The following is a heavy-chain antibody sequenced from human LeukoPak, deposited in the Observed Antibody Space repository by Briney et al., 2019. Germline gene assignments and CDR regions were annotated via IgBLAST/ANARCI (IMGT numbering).Heavy chain of an antibody. Sequence: SETLSLTCTVSGGSISSYYWSWIRQPPGKGLEWIGYIYYSGSTNYNPSLKSRVTISVDTSKNQFSLKLSSVTAADTAVYYCARGGGYSGYEPFDYWGQGTLVTVSS. CDR3: ARGGGYSGYEPFDY. CDR2: IYYSGST. J-gene: IGHJ4*02. CDR1: GGSISSYY. V-gene: IGHV4-59*01. D-gene: IGHD5-12*01.